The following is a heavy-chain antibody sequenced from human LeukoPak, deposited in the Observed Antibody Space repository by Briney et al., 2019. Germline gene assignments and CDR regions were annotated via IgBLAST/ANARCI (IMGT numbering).Heavy chain of an antibody. Sequence: SQTLPLTCAVSGGSISSGGYSWSWIRQPPGKGLEWIGYIYHSGSTYYNPSLKSRVTISVDRSKNQFSLKLSSATAADTAVYYCARAVTYYDYVWGSYRYNWFDPWGQGTLVTVSS. J-gene: IGHJ5*02. CDR2: IYHSGST. D-gene: IGHD3-16*02. CDR3: ARAVTYYDYVWGSYRYNWFDP. CDR1: GGSISSGGYS. V-gene: IGHV4-30-2*01.